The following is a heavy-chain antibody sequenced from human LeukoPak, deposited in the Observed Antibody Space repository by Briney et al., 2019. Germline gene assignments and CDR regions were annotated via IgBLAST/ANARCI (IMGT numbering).Heavy chain of an antibody. Sequence: LETLSLTCTVSGGSISSSSYYWGWIRQPPGKGLEWIGYIYYSGSTNYNPSLKSRVTISVDTSKNQFSLKLSSVTAADTAVYYCARDPTRTLYFDYWGQGTLVSVSS. CDR1: GGSISSSSYY. V-gene: IGHV4-61*01. D-gene: IGHD5-12*01. CDR2: IYYSGST. J-gene: IGHJ4*02. CDR3: ARDPTRTLYFDY.